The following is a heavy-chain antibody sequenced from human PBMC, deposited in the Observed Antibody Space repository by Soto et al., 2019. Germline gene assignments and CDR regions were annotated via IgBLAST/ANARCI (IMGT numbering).Heavy chain of an antibody. J-gene: IGHJ4*02. Sequence: EVQLLESGGGLVQPGGSLRLSCAASGFTFSSYAMSWVRQAPGKGLEWVSAISGSGGSTYYADSVKGRFTISRDNSKNTLYLQMNSLRAEDTAVYYCAKDTYDYIWRSYTFDYWGQGTLVTVSS. V-gene: IGHV3-23*01. CDR1: GFTFSSYA. CDR3: AKDTYDYIWRSYTFDY. CDR2: ISGSGGST. D-gene: IGHD3-16*01.